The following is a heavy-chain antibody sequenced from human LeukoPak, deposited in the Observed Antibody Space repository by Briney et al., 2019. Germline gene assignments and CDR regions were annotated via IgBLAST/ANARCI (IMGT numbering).Heavy chain of an antibody. CDR2: IKQGGSEK. V-gene: IGHV3-7*01. Sequence: QTGGSLRLSCAASGFTFSSYWMSWVRQAPGKGLEWVANIKQGGSEKYCADSVKGRFTISRDNSKNTLYLQMNSLRAEDTAVYYCAKDPTQFKAAAGRPWDYWGQGTLVTVSS. CDR3: AKDPTQFKAAAGRPWDY. D-gene: IGHD6-13*01. J-gene: IGHJ4*02. CDR1: GFTFSSYW.